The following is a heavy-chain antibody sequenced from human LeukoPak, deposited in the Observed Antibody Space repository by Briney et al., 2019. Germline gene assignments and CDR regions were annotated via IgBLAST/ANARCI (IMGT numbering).Heavy chain of an antibody. Sequence: GESLKISCKGSGYSFTSYWIGWVRQMPGKGLEWMGIIYPGDSDTRYSPSFQGQVTISADKSTSTAYLQWSSLKASDTAMYYCARLCSGGSCYGRRDMDVWGQGTTVTVSS. D-gene: IGHD2-15*01. CDR3: ARLCSGGSCYGRRDMDV. CDR2: IYPGDSDT. CDR1: GYSFTSYW. V-gene: IGHV5-51*01. J-gene: IGHJ6*02.